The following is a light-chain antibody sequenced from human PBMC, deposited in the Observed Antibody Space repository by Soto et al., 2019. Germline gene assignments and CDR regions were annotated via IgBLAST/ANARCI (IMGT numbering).Light chain of an antibody. Sequence: EIVLTQSPGTLSLSPGERATLSCRASQSVISNYLAWYQQKPGLAPRLLIYGASSRATGIPDRFSGSGSGTDFTLTISSLQSEDFAVYYCQQYVHWPPGTFGQGTKVDIK. CDR2: GAS. CDR3: QQYVHWPPGT. J-gene: IGKJ1*01. CDR1: QSVISNY. V-gene: IGKV3-20*01.